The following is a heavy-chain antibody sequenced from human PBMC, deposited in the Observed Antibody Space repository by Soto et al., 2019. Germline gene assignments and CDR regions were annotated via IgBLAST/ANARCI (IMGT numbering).Heavy chain of an antibody. CDR2: IYHSGST. CDR1: GGSISSGGYS. CDR3: AREVVYCSGGSCYPHWFDP. J-gene: IGHJ5*02. D-gene: IGHD2-15*01. Sequence: PSETLSLTCAVSGGSISSGGYSWSWIRQPPGKGLEWIGYIYHSGSTYYNPSLNSRVTRSVDRSKNQFSLKLSSVTAADTAVYYCAREVVYCSGGSCYPHWFDPWGQGTLVTVS. V-gene: IGHV4-30-2*01.